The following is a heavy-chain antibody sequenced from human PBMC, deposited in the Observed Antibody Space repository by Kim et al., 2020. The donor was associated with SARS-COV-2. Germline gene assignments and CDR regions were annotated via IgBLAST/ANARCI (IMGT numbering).Heavy chain of an antibody. V-gene: IGHV1-24*01. D-gene: IGHD1-26*01. Sequence: AQKSQGRVTMTEDTSTDTAYMELSSLRSEDTAVYYCATSPRWELWVHDYWGQGTLVTVSS. CDR3: ATSPRWELWVHDY. J-gene: IGHJ4*02.